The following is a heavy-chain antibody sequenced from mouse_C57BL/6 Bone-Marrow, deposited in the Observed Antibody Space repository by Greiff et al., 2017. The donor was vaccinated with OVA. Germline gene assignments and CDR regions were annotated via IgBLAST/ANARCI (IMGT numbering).Heavy chain of an antibody. Sequence: QVQLQQPGAELVMPGASVKLSCKASGYTFTSYWMHWVKQRPGQGLEWIGEIDPSDSYTNYNQKFKGKSTLTVDKSSSTAYMQLSSLTSEDAAVYYCAIYAVDYWGQGTSVTVSA. J-gene: IGHJ4*01. CDR2: IDPSDSYT. CDR1: GYTFTSYW. CDR3: AIYAVDY. V-gene: IGHV1-69*01.